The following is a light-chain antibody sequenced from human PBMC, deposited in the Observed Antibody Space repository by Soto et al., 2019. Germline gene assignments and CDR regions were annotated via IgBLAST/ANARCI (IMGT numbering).Light chain of an antibody. V-gene: IGLV1-44*01. Sequence: QSVLTQPPSASGAPGQTVTISCSGSSSNIGSNPVNWYQQFPGTAPRLSIYNNDQRPSGVPDRFSGSRRGTSASLAISGLPSENEADYFCSAWDDSLPGPVFGGGTHLTVL. J-gene: IGLJ2*01. CDR3: SAWDDSLPGPV. CDR2: NND. CDR1: SSNIGSNP.